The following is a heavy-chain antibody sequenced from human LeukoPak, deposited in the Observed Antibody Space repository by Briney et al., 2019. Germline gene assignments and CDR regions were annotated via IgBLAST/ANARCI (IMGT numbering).Heavy chain of an antibody. V-gene: IGHV3-23*01. D-gene: IGHD3-3*01. CDR1: GFTFSSYA. CDR3: AKAPRYYDFWSGYYPFDY. Sequence: PGGSLRLSCAASGFTFSSYAMSWVRQAPGKGLEWVSAISGSGGSTYYADSVKGRFTISRDNSKNTLYLQMNSLRAEDTAVYYCAKAPRYYDFWSGYYPFDYWGQGTLVTVSS. J-gene: IGHJ4*02. CDR2: ISGSGGST.